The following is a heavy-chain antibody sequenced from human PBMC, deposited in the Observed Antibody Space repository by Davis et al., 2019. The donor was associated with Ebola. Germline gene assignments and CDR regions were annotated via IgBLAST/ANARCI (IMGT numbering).Heavy chain of an antibody. D-gene: IGHD3-3*01. CDR1: GYRFNSYG. CDR2: ISAHNGNT. J-gene: IGHJ6*02. V-gene: IGHV1-18*01. Sequence: ASVKVSCKASGYRFNSYGITWVRQAPGQGLEWMGWISAHNGNTYYAQKFQGRVSMATETSTSTAYMELRSLRSDDTAVYYCARSYYDLWSSYATLYGMDVWGQGTTVSVSS. CDR3: ARSYYDLWSSYATLYGMDV.